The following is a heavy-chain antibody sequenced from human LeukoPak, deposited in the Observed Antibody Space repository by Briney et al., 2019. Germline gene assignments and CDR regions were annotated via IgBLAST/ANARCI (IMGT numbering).Heavy chain of an antibody. CDR3: ARVSTMVYYYYYGMDV. V-gene: IGHV3-48*01. CDR2: IRSSSET. Sequence: GGSLRLSCAASGFIFSQYSMNWVRQAPGKGLEWVSHIRSSSETFYADSVKGRFTISRDNSKNTLYLQMNSLRAEDTAVYYCARVSTMVYYYYYGMDVWGQGTTVTVSS. D-gene: IGHD3-10*01. J-gene: IGHJ6*02. CDR1: GFIFSQYS.